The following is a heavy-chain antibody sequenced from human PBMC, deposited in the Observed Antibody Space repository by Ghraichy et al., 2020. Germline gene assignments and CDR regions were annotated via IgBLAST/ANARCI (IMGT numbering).Heavy chain of an antibody. CDR1: GDGVSSNSAA. CDR3: ARESWRSGAYYAFDS. CDR2: TYYRSKWYR. Sequence: SQTLSLTCVISGDGVSSNSAAWNWVRRSPSRGLEWLGRTYYRSKWYRDYAVSVKSRITVNPDTSKNQFSLQLNSVTPEDTALYYCARESWRSGAYYAFDSWGQGTLVTVSS. V-gene: IGHV6-1*01. D-gene: IGHD3-10*01. J-gene: IGHJ4*02.